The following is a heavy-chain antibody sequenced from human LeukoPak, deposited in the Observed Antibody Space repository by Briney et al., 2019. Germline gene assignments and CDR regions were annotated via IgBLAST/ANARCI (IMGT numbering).Heavy chain of an antibody. J-gene: IGHJ2*01. CDR3: ARGPYVPFPTWYFDL. CDR2: INPNSGGT. V-gene: IGHV1-2*02. Sequence: ASVKVTCKASEYTFTGYYMHWVRQAPGQGLEWMGGINPNSGGTHYAPKFQGRVTMTRDTSISTAYMELSRLRSDDTAVYYCARGPYVPFPTWYFDLWGRGTLVTVSS. CDR1: EYTFTGYY. D-gene: IGHD3-10*02.